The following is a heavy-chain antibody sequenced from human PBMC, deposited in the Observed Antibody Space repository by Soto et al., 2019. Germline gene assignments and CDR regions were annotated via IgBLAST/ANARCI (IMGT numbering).Heavy chain of an antibody. CDR3: AREGTYCSGGSCYPHFDY. CDR1: GFTFSSYG. D-gene: IGHD2-15*01. V-gene: IGHV3-33*01. J-gene: IGHJ4*02. Sequence: GGSLRLSCAASGFTFSSYGMHWVRQAPGKGLEWVAVIWYDGSNKYYADSVKGRFTISRDNSKNTLYLQMNSLRAEDTAVYYCAREGTYCSGGSCYPHFDYWGQGTLVTV. CDR2: IWYDGSNK.